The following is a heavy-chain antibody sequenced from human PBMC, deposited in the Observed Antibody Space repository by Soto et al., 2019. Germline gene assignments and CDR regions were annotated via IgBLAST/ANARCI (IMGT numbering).Heavy chain of an antibody. CDR1: GFTFRTYW. D-gene: IGHD5-18*01. V-gene: IGHV3-7*03. Sequence: PGGSLRLSCAVSGFTFRTYWVSWVRQAAGKGLEWVANINQDGSEKYYVDSVKGRFTISRDNAKNSLYLQMNSLRAEDTAVYYCAKPPKYSYGPEYFQHWGQGTLVTVSS. CDR2: INQDGSEK. CDR3: AKPPKYSYGPEYFQH. J-gene: IGHJ1*01.